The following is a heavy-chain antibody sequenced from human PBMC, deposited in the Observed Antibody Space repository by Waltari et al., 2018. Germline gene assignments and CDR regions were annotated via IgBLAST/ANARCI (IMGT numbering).Heavy chain of an antibody. V-gene: IGHV1-69*02. CDR3: ATSQSGTYYDAIVV. CDR2: IVPILGLT. Sequence: QVQLVQSGAEVKKPGSSVKVSCKASGGTFSRSTVTWVRQAPGQGLDRMGRIVPILGLTYYAQSFQGRVTISADESTSTVYMELRSLTFEDSAVYYCATSQSGTYYDAIVVWGQGTKVT. CDR1: GGTFSRST. D-gene: IGHD1-26*01. J-gene: IGHJ3*01.